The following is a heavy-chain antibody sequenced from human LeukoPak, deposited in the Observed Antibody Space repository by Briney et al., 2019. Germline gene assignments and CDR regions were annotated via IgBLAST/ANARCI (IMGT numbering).Heavy chain of an antibody. CDR2: IYYSGST. CDR3: ARAVSGRFDY. D-gene: IGHD6-19*01. J-gene: IGHJ4*02. CDR1: GGSFSPYH. Sequence: PSETLSLTCAVYGGSFSPYHWGWIRRPPGKGLEWTGYIYYSGSTNYNPSLKSRVTISVDTSKNQFSLKLSSVTAADTAIYYCARAVSGRFDYWGQGTLVTVSS. V-gene: IGHV4-59*08.